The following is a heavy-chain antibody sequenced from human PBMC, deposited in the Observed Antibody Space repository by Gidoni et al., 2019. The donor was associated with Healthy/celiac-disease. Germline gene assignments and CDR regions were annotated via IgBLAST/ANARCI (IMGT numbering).Heavy chain of an antibody. CDR2: ISWNIGSI. CDR3: AKDIPKKYCSRTSCYSHQPGPFDY. J-gene: IGHJ4*02. V-gene: IGHV3-9*01. Sequence: EVQLVESGGGLVQPGRSLRLSCAASGLPLEAYAMHWVQTAPGKGLACVSGISWNIGSIGYADSVKGRFTISRDNAKNSLYLQMNSLRAEDTALYYCAKDIPKKYCSRTSCYSHQPGPFDYWGQGTLVTVSS. CDR1: GLPLEAYA. D-gene: IGHD2-2*01.